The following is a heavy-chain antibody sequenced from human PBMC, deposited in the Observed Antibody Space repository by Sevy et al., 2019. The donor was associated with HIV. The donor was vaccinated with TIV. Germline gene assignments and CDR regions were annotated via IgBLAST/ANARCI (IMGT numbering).Heavy chain of an antibody. CDR2: IKGEGEGGTA. Sequence: GGSLRLSCAASGFTFSDAWMAWVRQAPGKGLEWVGHIKGEGEGGTADYTAPGKGRFTISRDDSRSTFYLQTNSLKTDDTAMYYCTTYWGSGTTWVCAYDLWGQGTMVTVSS. D-gene: IGHD1-7*01. V-gene: IGHV3-15*01. J-gene: IGHJ3*01. CDR1: GFTFSDAW. CDR3: TTYWGSGTTWVCAYDL.